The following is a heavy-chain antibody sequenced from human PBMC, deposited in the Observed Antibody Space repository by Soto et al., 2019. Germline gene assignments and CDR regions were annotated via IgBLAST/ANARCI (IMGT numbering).Heavy chain of an antibody. Sequence: EVQLLESGGGLVQPGGSLRLSCAASGFTFSNHAMTWVRQAPGKGLEWVSTVSAGGGDTYIAASVRGRFTISRDNSKDTLYLQMNSLRPEYTAVYFCAKDGASDYYYYYMDVWGKGTTVTVSS. CDR3: AKDGASDYYYYYMDV. V-gene: IGHV3-23*01. J-gene: IGHJ6*03. CDR2: VSAGGGDT. D-gene: IGHD3-10*01. CDR1: GFTFSNHA.